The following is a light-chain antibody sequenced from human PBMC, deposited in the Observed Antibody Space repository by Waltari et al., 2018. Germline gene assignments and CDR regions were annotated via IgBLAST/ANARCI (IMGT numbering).Light chain of an antibody. J-gene: IGLJ3*02. Sequence: SYELTQPPSVSVSPGQTARITCLGDALPKKHAYWYQKKSGQAPVLVISEDTKRPSGIPETFSGSSSGTMATLTISGAQVEDEADYYCCSTDSSGNHGVFGGGTKLTVL. V-gene: IGLV3-10*01. CDR1: ALPKKH. CDR2: EDT. CDR3: CSTDSSGNHGV.